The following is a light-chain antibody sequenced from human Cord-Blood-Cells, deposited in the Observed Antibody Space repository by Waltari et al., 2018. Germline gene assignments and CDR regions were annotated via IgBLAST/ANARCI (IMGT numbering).Light chain of an antibody. CDR1: QDISNY. V-gene: IGKV1-33*01. CDR3: QQYLT. CDR2: DAS. Sequence: DIQMTQSPSSLSASVGDRVTITCQASQDISNYLNWYQQKPGKAPKLLIYDASNLETGVPSRFSGSGSVTDFTFTISSLQPEDIATYYCQQYLTFGGGTKVEIK. J-gene: IGKJ4*01.